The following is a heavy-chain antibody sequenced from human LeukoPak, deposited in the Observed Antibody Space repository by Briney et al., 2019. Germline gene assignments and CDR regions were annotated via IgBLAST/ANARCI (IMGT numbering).Heavy chain of an antibody. CDR1: GGSFSGYY. CDR3: VRGNPVTIFGVVIIPSWFDP. D-gene: IGHD3-3*01. CDR2: INHSGST. J-gene: IGHJ5*02. V-gene: IGHV4-34*01. Sequence: PSETLSLTCAVYGGSFSGYYWSWIRQPPGKGLEWIGEINHSGSTNYNPSLKSRVTISVDTSKNQFSLKLSSVTAADTAVYYCVRGNPVTIFGVVIIPSWFDPWGQGTLVTVSS.